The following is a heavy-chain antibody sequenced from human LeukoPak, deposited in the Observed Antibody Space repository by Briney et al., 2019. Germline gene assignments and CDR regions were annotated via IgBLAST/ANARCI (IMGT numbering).Heavy chain of an antibody. Sequence: ASVKVSCKVSGYTLTELSMHWVRQAPGKGLAWMGGFDPEDGETIYAQKFQGRVTMTEDTSTDTAYMELSSLRSEDTAVYYCATAPVVGATSLYYFDYWGQGTLVTVSS. V-gene: IGHV1-24*01. CDR3: ATAPVVGATSLYYFDY. J-gene: IGHJ4*02. CDR1: GYTLTELS. D-gene: IGHD1-26*01. CDR2: FDPEDGET.